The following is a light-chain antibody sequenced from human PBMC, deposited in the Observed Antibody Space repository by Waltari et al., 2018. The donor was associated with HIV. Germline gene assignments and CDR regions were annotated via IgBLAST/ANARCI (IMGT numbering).Light chain of an antibody. Sequence: EIVLTQSPGTLSLSPGERAILPCRASQSINSVYLAWYQQIPGQAPRLLISGASSRATGIPDRFSGSGSAADFTLTISRLEPEEFAVYYCQQYGSSPLYTFGQGTKLEIK. CDR2: GAS. V-gene: IGKV3-20*01. CDR3: QQYGSSPLYT. J-gene: IGKJ2*01. CDR1: QSINSVY.